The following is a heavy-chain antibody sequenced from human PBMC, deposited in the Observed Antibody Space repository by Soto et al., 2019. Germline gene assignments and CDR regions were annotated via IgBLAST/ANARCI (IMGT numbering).Heavy chain of an antibody. CDR1: GFTFSSYA. V-gene: IGHV3-23*01. CDR3: ANHQANEYYYYYYGMDV. J-gene: IGHJ6*02. Sequence: GGSLRLSCAASGFTFSSYAMSWVRQAPGKGLEWVSAISGSGGSTYYADSVKGRFTISRDNSKNTLYLQMNSLRAEDTAVYYCANHQANEYYYYYYGMDVWGQGTTVTVSS. D-gene: IGHD1-1*01. CDR2: ISGSGGST.